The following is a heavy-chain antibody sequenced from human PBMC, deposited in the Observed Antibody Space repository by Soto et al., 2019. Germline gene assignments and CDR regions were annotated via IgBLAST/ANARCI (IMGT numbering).Heavy chain of an antibody. CDR3: ARDLGYGDYVFVGVGPSDY. V-gene: IGHV3-33*01. Sequence: QVQLVESGGGVVQPGRSLRLSCAASGFTFSSYGMHWVRQAPGKGLEWVAVIWYDGSNKYYADSVKGRFTISRDNSKNTLYLQMNSLRAEETAVYYCARDLGYGDYVFVGVGPSDYWGQGTLVTVSS. J-gene: IGHJ4*02. CDR1: GFTFSSYG. D-gene: IGHD4-17*01. CDR2: IWYDGSNK.